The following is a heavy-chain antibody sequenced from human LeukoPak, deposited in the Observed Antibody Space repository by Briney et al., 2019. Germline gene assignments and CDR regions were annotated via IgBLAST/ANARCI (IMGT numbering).Heavy chain of an antibody. Sequence: GTSLRLSCAASGFTFSSYNIHWVRQAPGKGLEWVAVVWYDGNKKYYADSVKGRFTISRGNSNNTLFLQMNSLRAEDTAVYYCAREEYSSSWYLPFDFGGQGTLVTVSS. CDR1: GFTFSSYN. CDR2: VWYDGNKK. J-gene: IGHJ4*02. V-gene: IGHV3-33*01. D-gene: IGHD6-13*01. CDR3: AREEYSSSWYLPFDF.